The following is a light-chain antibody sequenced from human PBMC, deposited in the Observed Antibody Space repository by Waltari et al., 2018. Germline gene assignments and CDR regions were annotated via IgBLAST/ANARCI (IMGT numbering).Light chain of an antibody. CDR3: TSYTSSSTRV. J-gene: IGLJ3*02. CDR1: SSYVGGYSH. V-gene: IGLV2-14*03. CDR2: DVS. Sequence: QSALTQPASVSGSLGQSITISCTGTSSYVGGYSHFSWYQQHQGEAPNLLIFDVSNRPSGISNRFSGSKSGNTASLTLSGLQAEDEADYFCTSYTSSSTRVFGGGTKVTVL.